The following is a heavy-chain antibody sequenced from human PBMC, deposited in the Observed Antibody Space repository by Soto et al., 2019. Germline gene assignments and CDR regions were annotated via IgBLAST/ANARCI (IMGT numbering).Heavy chain of an antibody. CDR2: VSGSGGAA. CDR3: PKGWSSSAWDSHYFDS. V-gene: IGHV3-23*01. Sequence: EVQLLESGGGLVQPGGSLRLSCAASGFTFSNYAMRWVRQAPGKGLEWVAAVSGSGGAAYYADSVKGRFTISRDNAKNTMSLAMNILRADDSAVYYCPKGWSSSAWDSHYFDSWGQGIRVTVSS. D-gene: IGHD3-3*01. CDR1: GFTFSNYA. J-gene: IGHJ4*02.